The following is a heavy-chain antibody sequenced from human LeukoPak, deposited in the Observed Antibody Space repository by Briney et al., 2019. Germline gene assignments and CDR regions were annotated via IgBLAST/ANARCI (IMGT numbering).Heavy chain of an antibody. CDR1: GYTLTDHY. Sequence: GASVKVSCKAPGYTLTDHYMHWLRWAPGQGFEWIGWINPQNGATVYAKKFQGRVTMTRDTPVSTLYMELTNLRSDDTGVYYCAKEGYSNGPDPWGPGSLVTVSS. D-gene: IGHD4-11*01. J-gene: IGHJ5*02. CDR3: AKEGYSNGPDP. V-gene: IGHV1-2*02. CDR2: INPQNGAT.